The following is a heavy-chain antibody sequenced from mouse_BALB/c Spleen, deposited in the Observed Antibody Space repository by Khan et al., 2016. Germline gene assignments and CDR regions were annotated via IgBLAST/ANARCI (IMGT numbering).Heavy chain of an antibody. CDR1: GFNIKDTH. D-gene: IGHD2-4*01. Sequence: VQLQQSGAELVKPGVSVKLPCTASGFNIKDTHMHWVKQRPEQGLEWTGRIDPANGNTKYDPKFQGKVTITADTSSNTAYLQLSSLTSEDTAVSYCARSAYDYGEGFACWDQGTRVSICA. J-gene: IGHJ3*01. CDR3: ARSAYDYGEGFAC. V-gene: IGHV14-3*02. CDR2: IDPANGNT.